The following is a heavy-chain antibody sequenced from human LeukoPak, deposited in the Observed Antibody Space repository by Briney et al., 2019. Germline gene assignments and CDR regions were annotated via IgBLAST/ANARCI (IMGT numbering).Heavy chain of an antibody. D-gene: IGHD6-13*01. CDR1: GGSISSSSYY. CDR2: IYYSGST. J-gene: IGHJ6*03. V-gene: IGHV4-39*01. Sequence: SETLSLTCTVSGGSISSSSYYWGWLRQPPGKGLEWIGSIYYSGSTYYNPSLKSRVTISVDTSKNQFSLKLSSVNAADTAVYYCARHVAAGSDYYYYMDVWGKGTTVTVSS. CDR3: ARHVAAGSDYYYYMDV.